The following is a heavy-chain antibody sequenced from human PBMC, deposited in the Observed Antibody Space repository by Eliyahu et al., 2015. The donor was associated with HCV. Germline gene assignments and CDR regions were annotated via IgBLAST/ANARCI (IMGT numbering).Heavy chain of an antibody. D-gene: IGHD1-7*01. Sequence: EVQLVQSGAXVKKPGESLKISXXGSGXSFTSXWIGWVRQMPGKGLEWMGIIYPGDSDTRYSPSFQGQVTISADKSISTAYLQWSSLKASDTAMYYCARRRIGTTGYYYGMDVWGQGTTVTVSS. V-gene: IGHV5-51*01. CDR3: ARRRIGTTGYYYGMDV. CDR2: IYPGDSDT. CDR1: GXSFTSXW. J-gene: IGHJ6*02.